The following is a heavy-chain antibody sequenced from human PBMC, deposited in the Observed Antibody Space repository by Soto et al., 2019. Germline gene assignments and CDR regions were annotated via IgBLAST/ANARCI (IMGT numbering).Heavy chain of an antibody. CDR2: IYSGGST. D-gene: IGHD6-13*01. CDR1: GFTVSSNY. CDR3: ARSSNSTAAAGTGFGY. Sequence: GGSLRLSCAASGFTVSSNYMSWVRQAPGKGLEWVSVIYSGGSTYYADSVKGRFTISRDNSKNTLYLQMNSLRAEDTAVYYCARSSNSTAAAGTGFGYWGQGTLVIVSS. J-gene: IGHJ4*02. V-gene: IGHV3-53*01.